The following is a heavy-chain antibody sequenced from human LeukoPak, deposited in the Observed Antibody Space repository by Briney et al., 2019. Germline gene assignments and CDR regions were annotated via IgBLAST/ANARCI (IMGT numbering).Heavy chain of an antibody. CDR1: GYNFTSSW. D-gene: IGHD3-3*01. J-gene: IGHJ4*02. CDR2: INPSDSYT. V-gene: IGHV5-10-1*01. Sequence: GESLKISCEGSGYNFTSSWISWVRQMPGKGLEWLGRINPSDSYTNHNPSFQGHVTISADRSISTAYLQWSSLKASDTAMYYCARHGDNDYGAYWGQGTLVTVSS. CDR3: ARHGDNDYGAY.